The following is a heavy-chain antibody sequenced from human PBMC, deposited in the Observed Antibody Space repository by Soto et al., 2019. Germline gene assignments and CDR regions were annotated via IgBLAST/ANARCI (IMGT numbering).Heavy chain of an antibody. Sequence: PGGSLRLSCAASGFTFSSYGMHWVRQAPGKGLEWVAVISYDGSNKYYADSVKGRFTISRDNSKNTLYLQMNSLRAEDTAVYYCAKGVKYDFWSGYPNDAFDIWGQGTMVTVS. J-gene: IGHJ3*02. CDR3: AKGVKYDFWSGYPNDAFDI. V-gene: IGHV3-30*18. CDR1: GFTFSSYG. CDR2: ISYDGSNK. D-gene: IGHD3-3*01.